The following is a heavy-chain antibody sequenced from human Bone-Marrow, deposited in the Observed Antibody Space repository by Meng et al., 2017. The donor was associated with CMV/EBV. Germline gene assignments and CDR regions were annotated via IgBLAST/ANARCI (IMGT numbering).Heavy chain of an antibody. Sequence: ASVKVSCKASGYTFTNYGITWVRQAPGQGLEWMGWISGDSVNTNYAQKFQGRVTMTTDTSTNTAYMEMWNLRSDDTAMYYYARRSLDYWGPGTLVTVSS. J-gene: IGHJ4*02. D-gene: IGHD3-16*01. CDR3: ARRSLDY. CDR2: ISGDSVNT. CDR1: GYTFTNYG. V-gene: IGHV1-18*01.